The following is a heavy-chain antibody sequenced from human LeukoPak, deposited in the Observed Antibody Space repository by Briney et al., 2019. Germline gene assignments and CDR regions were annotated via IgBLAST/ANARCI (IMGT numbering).Heavy chain of an antibody. CDR3: AGADRHDYGEDY. D-gene: IGHD4-17*01. Sequence: SETLSLTCAVSGGSISSHNWWSWVRQPPGKGLEWIGEISHSGSTNYNPSLKSRVTMSVDTSKNQFSLKLTSVTAADTAVYYCAGADRHDYGEDYWGQGTLVTVSS. V-gene: IGHV4-4*02. J-gene: IGHJ4*02. CDR2: ISHSGST. CDR1: GGSISSHNW.